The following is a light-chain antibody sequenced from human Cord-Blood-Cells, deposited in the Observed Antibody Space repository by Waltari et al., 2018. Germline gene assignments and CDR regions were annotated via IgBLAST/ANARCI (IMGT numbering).Light chain of an antibody. CDR3: QQYNSYST. Sequence: DIQMTQSPSTLSASVGDRVTITCRASQSISSWLAWYQQKPGKAPKLLIYKASSLESGVPSRFRGSGSGTEFTLTISSLQPDDFVTYYCQQYNSYSTFGQGTKVEIK. CDR1: QSISSW. J-gene: IGKJ1*01. CDR2: KAS. V-gene: IGKV1-5*03.